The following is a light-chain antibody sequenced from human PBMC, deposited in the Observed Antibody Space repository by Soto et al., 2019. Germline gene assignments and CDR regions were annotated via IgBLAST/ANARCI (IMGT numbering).Light chain of an antibody. CDR1: QKISNKY. V-gene: IGKV3-20*01. CDR2: GAS. CDR3: QQYDLALN. J-gene: IGKJ3*01. Sequence: EIVLTQSPGILSLSPGERATLSCRASQKISNKYLAWYQQKPGQAPRLLIFGASTRATAIPDRFVGRGSGNDFTLTISRREPEDFAVYYCQQYDLALNFGPGTKVEIK.